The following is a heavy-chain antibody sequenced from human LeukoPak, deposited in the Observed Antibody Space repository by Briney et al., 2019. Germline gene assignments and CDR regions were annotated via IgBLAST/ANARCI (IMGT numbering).Heavy chain of an antibody. CDR3: ARDASSSSPGEFDP. V-gene: IGHV3-53*01. J-gene: IGHJ5*02. Sequence: GGSLRLSCAASGFTVSSNYMSWVRQAPGKGLEWVSVIYSGGSTYYADSVKGRFTISRDNPKNTLYLQMNSLRAEDTAVYYCARDASSSSPGEFDPWGQGTLVTVSS. CDR1: GFTVSSNY. D-gene: IGHD6-13*01. CDR2: IYSGGST.